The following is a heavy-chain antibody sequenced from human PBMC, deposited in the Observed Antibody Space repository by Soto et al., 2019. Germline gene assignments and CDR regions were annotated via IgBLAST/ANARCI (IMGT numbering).Heavy chain of an antibody. CDR3: ARGSFWATVVNQRGGMAV. CDR1: GFTFSSYS. CDR2: ISSSSSYI. J-gene: IGHJ6*02. D-gene: IGHD4-17*01. Sequence: PGGSLRLSCAASGFTFSSYSMNWVRQAPGKGLEWVSSISSSSSYIYYADSVKGRFTISRDNAKNSLYLQMNSLRAEDTAVYYCARGSFWATVVNQRGGMAVWSQGTTVTVSS. V-gene: IGHV3-21*01.